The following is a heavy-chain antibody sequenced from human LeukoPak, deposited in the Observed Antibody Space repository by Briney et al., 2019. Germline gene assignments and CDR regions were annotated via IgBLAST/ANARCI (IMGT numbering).Heavy chain of an antibody. CDR2: ISSNGGST. V-gene: IGHV3-64*01. Sequence: PGGSLRLSCAASGFTFSSYAMHWVRQAPGKGLEYVSAISSNGGSTYYANSVKGRFTISRDNSKNTLYLQMGSLRAEDMAVYYCARMSAGGRSGYDYWGQGTLVIVSS. CDR3: ARMSAGGRSGYDY. J-gene: IGHJ4*02. CDR1: GFTFSSYA. D-gene: IGHD5-12*01.